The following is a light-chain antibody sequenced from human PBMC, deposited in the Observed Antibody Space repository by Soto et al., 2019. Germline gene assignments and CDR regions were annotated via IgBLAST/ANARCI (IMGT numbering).Light chain of an antibody. V-gene: IGKV3-20*01. J-gene: IGKJ2*01. CDR2: GAS. CDR1: QSVFSNY. Sequence: EIVLTQSPGTLSLSPGERATLSCRASQSVFSNYLAWYQHKPGQAPRLLFYGASSRATGIPDRFSGSGSGTDFTLTITRLEPEDFAVYFCQQYGSSPYTFGQGTKLDVK. CDR3: QQYGSSPYT.